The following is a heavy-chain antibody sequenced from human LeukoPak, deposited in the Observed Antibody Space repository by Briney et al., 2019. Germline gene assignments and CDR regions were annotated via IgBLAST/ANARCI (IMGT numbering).Heavy chain of an antibody. Sequence: SETLSLTCTVSGGSISSYYWSWIRQPPGKGLEWIGYIYYSGSTNYNPSLKSRVTISVDTSKNQFSLKLSSVTAADTAVYYCARHRGYGDYPGAFDIWGQGTMVTVSS. V-gene: IGHV4-59*08. D-gene: IGHD4-17*01. CDR3: ARHRGYGDYPGAFDI. CDR2: IYYSGST. CDR1: GGSISSYY. J-gene: IGHJ3*02.